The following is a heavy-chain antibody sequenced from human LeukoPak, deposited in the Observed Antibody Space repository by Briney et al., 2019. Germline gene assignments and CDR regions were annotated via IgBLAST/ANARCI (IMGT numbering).Heavy chain of an antibody. CDR2: ISGSGGST. J-gene: IGHJ4*02. Sequence: PGDSLRLSCAASGFSFSTYAMSWVRQAPGKGLEWVSGISGSGGSTFYADSVEGRFTISRDNSKNTLYLQMSSLRAEDTAVYYCAKEPRKGATHPAYYWGQGTLVTVSS. CDR3: AKEPRKGATHPAYY. V-gene: IGHV3-23*01. CDR1: GFSFSTYA. D-gene: IGHD2-2*01.